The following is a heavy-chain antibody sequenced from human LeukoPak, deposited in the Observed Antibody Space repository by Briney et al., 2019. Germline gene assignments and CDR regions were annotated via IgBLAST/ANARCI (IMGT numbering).Heavy chain of an antibody. V-gene: IGHV3-9*03. CDR2: ITWDGGNI. D-gene: IGHD3-3*01. Sequence: PGGSLRLSCVPPGFTFGDYTMHWVRQVPGKGPEWLSGITWDGGNIAYADSVKGRFTISRDNAKSSLYLQMNSLRNEDMAFYFCAKGYTFHGVAHDSGYFDYWGQGTLVTVSS. J-gene: IGHJ4*02. CDR1: GFTFGDYT. CDR3: AKGYTFHGVAHDSGYFDY.